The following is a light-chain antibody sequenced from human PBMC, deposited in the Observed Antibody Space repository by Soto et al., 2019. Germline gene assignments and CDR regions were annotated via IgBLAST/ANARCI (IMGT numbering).Light chain of an antibody. Sequence: EIVLTQSPYTLSLFPGERATLSCRASQSVSSTYLAWYQQKLGQAPSRRIFGAFSMDAGIPERFSGSGSWTDFTLTISGPETEDFAVYYGEQDGSSRWTFGQGTKVEIK. V-gene: IGKV3-20*01. J-gene: IGKJ1*01. CDR2: GAF. CDR3: EQDGSSRWT. CDR1: QSVSSTY.